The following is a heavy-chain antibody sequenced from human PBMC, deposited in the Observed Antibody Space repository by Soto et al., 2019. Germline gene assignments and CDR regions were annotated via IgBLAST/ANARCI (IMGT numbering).Heavy chain of an antibody. CDR3: ARLDYGDYKNAFDI. V-gene: IGHV4-39*01. D-gene: IGHD4-17*01. CDR1: GGSISSSSYY. Sequence: SETLSLTCTVSGGSISSSSYYWGWIRQPPGKGLEWIGSIYYSGSTYYNPSLKSRVTISVDTSKNQFSLKLSSVTAADTAVYYCARLDYGDYKNAFDIWGQGTMVTVSS. CDR2: IYYSGST. J-gene: IGHJ3*02.